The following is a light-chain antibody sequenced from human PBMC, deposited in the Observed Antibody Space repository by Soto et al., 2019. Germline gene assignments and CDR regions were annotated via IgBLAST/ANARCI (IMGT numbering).Light chain of an antibody. CDR1: QSVSNTY. V-gene: IGKV3-20*01. Sequence: EIVLTQSPGTLSLSPGERATLSCRASQSVSNTYLAWYRQKPGQAPRLLIYDASSRATGIQDRFSGSGSGTDFTLTISRLEPEDFAVYYCQQCGSSPWTFGQGTKVDIK. CDR2: DAS. CDR3: QQCGSSPWT. J-gene: IGKJ1*01.